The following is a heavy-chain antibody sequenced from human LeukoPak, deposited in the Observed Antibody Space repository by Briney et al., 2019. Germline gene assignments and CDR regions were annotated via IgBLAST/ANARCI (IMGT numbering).Heavy chain of an antibody. CDR1: GFTSSSYW. V-gene: IGHV3-74*01. CDR3: ARDAGNSGYGCDL. CDR2: IVSDGSNT. J-gene: IGHJ5*02. Sequence: GGSLRLSCAASGFTSSSYWMNWVRQVPGKGLVWVSRIVSDGSNTNYADSVKGRFTISRDNARNPLYLQMNNLRGEDTAIYYCARDAGNSGYGCDLWGQGTLVTVSS. D-gene: IGHD5-12*01.